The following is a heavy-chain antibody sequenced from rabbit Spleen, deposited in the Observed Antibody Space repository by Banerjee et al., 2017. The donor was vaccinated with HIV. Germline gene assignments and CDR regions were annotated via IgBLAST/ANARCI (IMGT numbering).Heavy chain of an antibody. D-gene: IGHD2-1*01. J-gene: IGHJ4*01. CDR3: ARGSATMTMVITGYYFNL. Sequence: QEQLEESGGDLVKPEGSLTLTCTASGFSFSSSYYMCWVRQAPGKGLEWIACIYTGSIGSTVYASWAKGRFTISKTSSTTVTLQMTSLTAADTATYFCARGSATMTMVITGYYFNLWGQGTLVTVS. CDR2: IYTGSIGST. CDR1: GFSFSSSYY. V-gene: IGHV1S45*01.